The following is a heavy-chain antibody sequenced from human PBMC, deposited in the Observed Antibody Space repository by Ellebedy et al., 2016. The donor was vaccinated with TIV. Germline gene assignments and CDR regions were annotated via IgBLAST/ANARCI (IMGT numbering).Heavy chain of an antibody. J-gene: IGHJ4*02. V-gene: IGHV3-33*01. D-gene: IGHD5-12*01. CDR3: ARVALRTMTQDY. CDR2: IWYDGSNK. Sequence: PGGSLRLSCAASGFTFSSYGMHWVRQAPGKGLEWVAVIWYDGSNKYYADSVKGRFTISRDNSKNTLYLQMNSLRAEDTAVYYCARVALRTMTQDYWGQGTLVTVSS. CDR1: GFTFSSYG.